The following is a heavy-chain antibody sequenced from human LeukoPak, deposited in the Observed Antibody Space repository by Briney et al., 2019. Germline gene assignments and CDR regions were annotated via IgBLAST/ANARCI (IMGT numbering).Heavy chain of an antibody. V-gene: IGHV1-18*01. Sequence: ASVKVSCKASGYTFTSYGISWVRQAPGQGLEWMGWISAYNGNTNYAQKLQGRVTMTTDTSTSTAYMELRSLRSEDTAVYYCARGSVGTRSNYVGARHYYFDYWGQGTLVTVSS. CDR2: ISAYNGNT. J-gene: IGHJ4*02. CDR3: ARGSVGTRSNYVGARHYYFDY. D-gene: IGHD4-11*01. CDR1: GYTFTSYG.